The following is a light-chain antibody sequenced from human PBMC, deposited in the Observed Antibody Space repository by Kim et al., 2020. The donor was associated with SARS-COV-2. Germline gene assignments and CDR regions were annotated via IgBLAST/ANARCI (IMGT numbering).Light chain of an antibody. CDR1: QSVSIY. Sequence: LALGERAALSCRASQSVSIYLAWYQQKPGQAPRLLISDASNRATGIPARFSGSGSGTDFTLTINSLEPEDFAVYYCQQRYSWPLTFGGGTKVDIK. CDR3: QQRYSWPLT. V-gene: IGKV3-11*01. CDR2: DAS. J-gene: IGKJ4*01.